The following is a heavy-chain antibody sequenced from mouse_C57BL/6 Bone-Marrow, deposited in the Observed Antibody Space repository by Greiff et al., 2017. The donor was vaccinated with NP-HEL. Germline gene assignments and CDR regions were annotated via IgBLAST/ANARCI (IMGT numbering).Heavy chain of an antibody. D-gene: IGHD1-2*01. CDR3: TTGVLRPVDCDY. Sequence: VQLQQSGAELVRPGASVKLSCTASGFNIKDDYMHWVKQRPEQGLEWIGWIDPENGDTEYASKFQGKATITADTSSNTAYLQLSSLTSEDTAVYYCTTGVLRPVDCDYWGQGTTLTVSS. CDR2: IDPENGDT. J-gene: IGHJ2*01. V-gene: IGHV14-4*01. CDR1: GFNIKDDY.